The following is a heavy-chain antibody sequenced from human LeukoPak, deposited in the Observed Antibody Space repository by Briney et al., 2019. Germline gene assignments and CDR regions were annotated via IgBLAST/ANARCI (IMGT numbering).Heavy chain of an antibody. D-gene: IGHD2-15*01. Sequence: SETLSLTCAVYGGSFSGYYWTWIRQPPGKGLEWIGEINQSGSTNYNPSLKSRVTISVDTSKNQFSLNLSSVTAADTAVYYCARGRVRYCSGGSCYPRYAFDIWGQGTMVTVSS. J-gene: IGHJ3*02. CDR2: INQSGST. CDR1: GGSFSGYY. V-gene: IGHV4-34*01. CDR3: ARGRVRYCSGGSCYPRYAFDI.